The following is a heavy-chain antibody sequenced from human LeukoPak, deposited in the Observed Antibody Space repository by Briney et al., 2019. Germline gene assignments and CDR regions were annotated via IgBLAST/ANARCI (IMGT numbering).Heavy chain of an antibody. CDR2: IYYIGST. V-gene: IGHV4-59*01. CDR1: GGSISNYY. J-gene: IGHJ4*02. D-gene: IGHD4-17*01. Sequence: PSETLSLTCTVSGGSISNYYWSWIRQPPGKGLEWIGYIYYIGSTKYNPSLKSRVNMSVDTSKNQFSLNLTSVTAADTAVYYCARHATVTFHFDYWGQGNLVTVSS. CDR3: ARHATVTFHFDY.